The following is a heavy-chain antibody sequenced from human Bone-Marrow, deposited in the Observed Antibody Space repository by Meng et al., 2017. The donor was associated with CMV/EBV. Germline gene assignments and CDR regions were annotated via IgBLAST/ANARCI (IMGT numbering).Heavy chain of an antibody. V-gene: IGHV1-18*01. J-gene: IGHJ6*02. CDR1: GYTFTSYG. Sequence: ASVKVSCKASGYTFTSYGISWVRQAPGQGLEWMGWISAYNDNTNYAQKLQGRVTMTTDTSTSTAYMELRSLISDDPAVYYCAREEYEYGDYGMDVWGQGTTVTVSS. CDR2: ISAYNDNT. CDR3: AREEYEYGDYGMDV. D-gene: IGHD4-17*01.